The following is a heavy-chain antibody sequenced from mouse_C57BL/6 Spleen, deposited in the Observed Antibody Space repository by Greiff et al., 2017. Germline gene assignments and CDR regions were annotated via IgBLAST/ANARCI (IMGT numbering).Heavy chain of an antibody. Sequence: VQLQQPGAELVKPGASVKMSCKASGYTFTSYWITWVKQRPGQGLEWIGDIYPGSGSTNYNEKFKSKATLTVDTSSSTAYMQLSSLTSEDSAVYYCACPHYYGSRRDYAMDYWGQGTSVTVSS. J-gene: IGHJ4*01. D-gene: IGHD1-1*01. CDR1: GYTFTSYW. CDR3: ACPHYYGSRRDYAMDY. V-gene: IGHV1-55*01. CDR2: IYPGSGST.